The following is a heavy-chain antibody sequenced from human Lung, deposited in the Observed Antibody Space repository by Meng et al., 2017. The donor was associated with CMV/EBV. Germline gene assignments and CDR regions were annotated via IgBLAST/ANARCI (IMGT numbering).Heavy chain of an antibody. V-gene: IGHV3-30*02. CDR2: IRFDGTNK. D-gene: IGHD3-22*01. Sequence: SCVASGFTFSSYAMHWVRQAPGKGLEWVANIRFDGTNKYHADSVKGRFTISRDNSKNTLYLQMNSLRAEDTAVYYRAKRGDSSGTYAMDVWGQGTXVNGAS. CDR1: GFTFSSYA. CDR3: AKRGDSSGTYAMDV. J-gene: IGHJ6*02.